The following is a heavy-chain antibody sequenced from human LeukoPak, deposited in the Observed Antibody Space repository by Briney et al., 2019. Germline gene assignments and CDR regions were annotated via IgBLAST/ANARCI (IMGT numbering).Heavy chain of an antibody. CDR2: IYYSGST. CDR1: GGSISSYY. V-gene: IGHV4-59*08. D-gene: IGHD3-10*01. Sequence: SETLSLTCTVSGGSISSYYWSWIRQPPGKGLEWIGYIYYSGSTNYNPSLKSRVTILVDTSKNQFSLKLSSVTAADTAVYYCGGGGGVLLWFGELLYQPFDYWGQGTLVTVSS. CDR3: GGGGGVLLWFGELLYQPFDY. J-gene: IGHJ4*02.